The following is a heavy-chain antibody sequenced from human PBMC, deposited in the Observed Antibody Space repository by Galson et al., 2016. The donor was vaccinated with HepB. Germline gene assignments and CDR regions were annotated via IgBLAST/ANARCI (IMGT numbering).Heavy chain of an antibody. CDR2: INSDGSST. CDR1: GFTFSTYW. CDR3: ASSVRGSGSPPGGY. V-gene: IGHV3-74*01. J-gene: IGHJ4*02. D-gene: IGHD3-10*01. Sequence: LRLSCAASGFTFSTYWMHWVRQAPGKGLVWVSRINSDGSSTGFADSVKGRFTISRDNAKNALYLQMNSLRAEDTAVYYCASSVRGSGSPPGGYWGQGTLVTVSS.